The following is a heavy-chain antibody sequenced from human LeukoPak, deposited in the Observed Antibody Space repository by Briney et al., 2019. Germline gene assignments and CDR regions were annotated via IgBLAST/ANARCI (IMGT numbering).Heavy chain of an antibody. D-gene: IGHD1-26*01. Sequence: GGSLRLSCAASGFTFSSYWMHWVRQAPGKGLVWVSRISPDGSSALYADSVKGRFTISRDNAKNTLYLQMNSLRAEDTAVYYCARGSDSGTSYDFDYWGQGTLVTVSS. CDR2: ISPDGSSA. J-gene: IGHJ4*02. CDR3: ARGSDSGTSYDFDY. CDR1: GFTFSSYW. V-gene: IGHV3-74*01.